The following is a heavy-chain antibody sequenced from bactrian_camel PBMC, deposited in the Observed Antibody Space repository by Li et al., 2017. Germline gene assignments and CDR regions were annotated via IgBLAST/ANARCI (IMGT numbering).Heavy chain of an antibody. D-gene: IGHD3*01. CDR1: GFTFEYAP. J-gene: IGHJ4*01. V-gene: IGHV3S36*01. CDR2: ITAWGTNT. CDR3: VKGWDGTDSV. Sequence: VQLVESGGGSVQAGGSLRLSCVASGFTFEYAPMTWVRQRPGKGFERVSSITAWGTNTFYADFVKGRFTISRDNSKKSLYLQLNNLNTEDTAMYHCVKGWDGTDSVRGQGTQ.